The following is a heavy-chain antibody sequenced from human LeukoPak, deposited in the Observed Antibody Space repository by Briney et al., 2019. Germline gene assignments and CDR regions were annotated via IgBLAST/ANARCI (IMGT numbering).Heavy chain of an antibody. Sequence: GESLKISCKGSGYSFTSYWIGWVRQMPGKGLEWRGIIYPGDSDTRYSPSFQGQVTISADKSIRTAYLQWSSLKASDTAMYYCARQGGGGQWLFLFDYWGQGTLVTVSS. CDR1: GYSFTSYW. V-gene: IGHV5-51*01. D-gene: IGHD6-19*01. CDR3: ARQGGGGQWLFLFDY. CDR2: IYPGDSDT. J-gene: IGHJ4*02.